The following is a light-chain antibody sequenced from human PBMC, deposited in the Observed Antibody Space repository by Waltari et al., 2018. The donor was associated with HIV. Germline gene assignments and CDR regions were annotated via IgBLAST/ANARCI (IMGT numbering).Light chain of an antibody. CDR2: AAA. CDR3: QQYGGSPYT. Sequence: ELVLPQSPATLPCPPGERATLSCRASQNVGNNYLAWFQHRPVQPPRLLSYAAATPAAGIPDRFRGSGSGTHFTLSINKLDPEDFAMYYCQQYGGSPYTFGQGT. CDR1: QNVGNNY. V-gene: IGKV3-20*01. J-gene: IGKJ2*01.